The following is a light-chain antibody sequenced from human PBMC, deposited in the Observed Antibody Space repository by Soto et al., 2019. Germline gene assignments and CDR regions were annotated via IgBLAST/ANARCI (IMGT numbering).Light chain of an antibody. V-gene: IGLV4-69*01. Sequence: QLVLTQSPSASASLGASVKLTCTLSSGHSSYAIAWHQQQPEKGPRYLMNLNSDGSLSKGDGIPDRFSGSSSGAERYLTISSLQSEDEADYYCQTWGTRYVFGTGTKLTVL. J-gene: IGLJ1*01. CDR1: SGHSSYA. CDR2: LNSDGSL. CDR3: QTWGTRYV.